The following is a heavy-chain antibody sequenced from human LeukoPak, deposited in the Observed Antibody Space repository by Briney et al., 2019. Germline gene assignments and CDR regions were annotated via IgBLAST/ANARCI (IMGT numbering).Heavy chain of an antibody. CDR2: IYYSGTT. J-gene: IGHJ4*02. V-gene: IGHV4-59*01. D-gene: IGHD6-19*01. CDR3: TRGGWSLDY. CDR1: GGSISSYY. Sequence: SETLSLTCTVSGGSISSYYWSWIRQPPGKGLEWIGYIYYSGTTNYNPSLKSRVTISVDTSNNQFALKLSSVTAADTAMYSCTRGGWSLDYWGRRTLDTVSS.